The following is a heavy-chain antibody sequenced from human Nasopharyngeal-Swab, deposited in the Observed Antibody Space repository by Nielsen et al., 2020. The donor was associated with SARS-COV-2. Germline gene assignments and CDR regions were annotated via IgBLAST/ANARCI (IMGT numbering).Heavy chain of an antibody. CDR1: GGTFSSYA. CDR3: ARARYYDSSGYYYYFDY. CDR2: IIPIFGTA. Sequence: SVKVSCKASGGTFSSYAISWVRQAPGQGREWMGGIIPIFGTANYAQKFQGRVTITADKSTSTAYMELSSLRSEDTAVYYCARARYYDSSGYYYYFDYWGQGTLVTVSS. D-gene: IGHD3-22*01. J-gene: IGHJ4*02. V-gene: IGHV1-69*06.